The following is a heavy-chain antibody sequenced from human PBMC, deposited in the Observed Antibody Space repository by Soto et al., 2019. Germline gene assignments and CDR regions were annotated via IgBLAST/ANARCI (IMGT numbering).Heavy chain of an antibody. Sequence: GESLKISCKGSGYSFTSYWIFWVRQMPVKGLEFMGIIYPFYSDTRYSPSFQGHVTISSYNSISTSYLQLISLKASDTAMYYFASNIAEAGRYHYYYMDVWGKGNTVTVSS. D-gene: IGHD6-13*01. CDR1: GYSFTSYW. J-gene: IGHJ6*03. V-gene: IGHV5-51*01. CDR2: IYPFYSDT. CDR3: ASNIAEAGRYHYYYMDV.